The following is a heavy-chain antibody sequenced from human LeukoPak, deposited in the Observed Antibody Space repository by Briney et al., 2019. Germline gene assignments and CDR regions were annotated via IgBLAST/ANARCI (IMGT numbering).Heavy chain of an antibody. CDR2: ISSSSSTI. CDR1: GFTFSSYS. D-gene: IGHD5/OR15-5a*01. V-gene: IGHV3-48*04. J-gene: IGHJ4*02. Sequence: GGSLRLSCAASGFTFSSYSMNRVRQAPGKGLEWVSYISSSSSTIYYADSVKGRFTISRDNAKNSLYLQMNSLRAEDTAVYYCAREHILSYYWGQGTLVTVSS. CDR3: AREHILSYY.